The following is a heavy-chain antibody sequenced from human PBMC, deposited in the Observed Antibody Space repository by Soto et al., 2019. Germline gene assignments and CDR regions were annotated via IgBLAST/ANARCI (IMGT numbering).Heavy chain of an antibody. J-gene: IGHJ4*02. CDR1: GFTFSSYA. D-gene: IGHD6-13*01. V-gene: IGHV3-30-3*01. CDR2: ISYDGSNK. CDR3: AIDSAPSIAAAGPPQDY. Sequence: GGSLRLSCAASGFTFSSYAMHWVRQAPGKGLEWVAVISYDGSNKYYADSVKGRFTISRDNSKNTLYLQMNSLRAEDTAVYYYAIDSAPSIAAAGPPQDYWGQGTLVTVSS.